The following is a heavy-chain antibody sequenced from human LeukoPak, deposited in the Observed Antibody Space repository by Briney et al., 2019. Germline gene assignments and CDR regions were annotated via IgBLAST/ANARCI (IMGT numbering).Heavy chain of an antibody. D-gene: IGHD2-2*01. CDR3: ARARYCSSTSCIDY. V-gene: IGHV4-59*01. Sequence: TSETLSLTCTVSGGSISSYYWSWIRQPPGKGLEWIGYIYYTGSTDYNPSLKSRVTISIDTSKNQFFLKLSSVTAADTAVYYCARARYCSSTSCIDYWGQGTLVTVSS. CDR1: GGSISSYY. CDR2: IYYTGST. J-gene: IGHJ4*02.